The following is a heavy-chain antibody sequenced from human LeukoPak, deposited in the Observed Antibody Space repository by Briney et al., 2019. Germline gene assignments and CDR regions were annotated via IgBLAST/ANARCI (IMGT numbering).Heavy chain of an antibody. CDR2: ISAYNGNT. D-gene: IGHD3-9*01. J-gene: IGHJ6*04. V-gene: IGHV1-18*03. Sequence: GASVKVSCKASGYTFTSYGISWVRQAPGQGLEWMGWISAYNGNTNYAQKLQGRVTMTTDTSTSTACMELRSLRSDDMAVYYCARDILRYFDWLPNGMDVWGKGTTVTVSS. CDR1: GYTFTSYG. CDR3: ARDILRYFDWLPNGMDV.